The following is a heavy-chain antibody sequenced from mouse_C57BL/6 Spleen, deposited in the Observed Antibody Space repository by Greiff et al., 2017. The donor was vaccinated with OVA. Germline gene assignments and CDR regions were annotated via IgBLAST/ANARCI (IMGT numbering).Heavy chain of an antibody. CDR2: IRNKANGYTT. CDR1: GFTFTDYY. Sequence: EVMLVESGGGLVQPGGSLSLSCAASGFTFTDYYMSWVRQPPGKALEWLGFIRNKANGYTTEYSASVKGRFTISRDNSQSILYLQMNALRAEDSATYYCARYMRELRDYFDYWGQGTTLTVSS. CDR3: ARYMRELRDYFDY. J-gene: IGHJ2*01. D-gene: IGHD2-4*01. V-gene: IGHV7-3*01.